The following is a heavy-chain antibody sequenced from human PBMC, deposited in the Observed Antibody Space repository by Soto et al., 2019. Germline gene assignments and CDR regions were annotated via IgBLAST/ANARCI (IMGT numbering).Heavy chain of an antibody. Sequence: PGGSLRLSCAASGFTFSSYSMNWVRQAPGKGLEWVSYICSSSSTIYYADSVKGRFTISRDNAKNSLYLQMNSLRAEDTAVYYCARKLWFGELLNWIDAFDIWGQGTMVTVS. CDR3: ARKLWFGELLNWIDAFDI. V-gene: IGHV3-48*01. D-gene: IGHD3-10*01. CDR2: ICSSSSTI. J-gene: IGHJ3*02. CDR1: GFTFSSYS.